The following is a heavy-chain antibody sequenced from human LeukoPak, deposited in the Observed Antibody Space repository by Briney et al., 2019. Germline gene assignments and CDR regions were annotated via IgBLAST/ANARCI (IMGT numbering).Heavy chain of an antibody. CDR3: ARGKVIAAAGYNWFDP. CDR1: GGSISSSSYY. D-gene: IGHD6-13*01. Sequence: PSETLSLTCTVSGGSISSSSYYWGWIRQPPGKGLEWIGSIYYSGSTYYNPSLKSRVTISVDTSKNQFSLKLGSVTAADTAVYYCARGKVIAAAGYNWFDPWGQGTLVTVSS. V-gene: IGHV4-39*07. J-gene: IGHJ5*02. CDR2: IYYSGST.